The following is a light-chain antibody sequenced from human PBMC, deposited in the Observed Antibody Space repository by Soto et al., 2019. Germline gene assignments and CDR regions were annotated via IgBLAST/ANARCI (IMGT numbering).Light chain of an antibody. CDR3: KLLNSYPIT. CDR1: QSISSW. CDR2: KAA. V-gene: IGKV1-5*03. J-gene: IGKJ4*01. Sequence: DIQMSKSLSTLSASVGDSVPITCRASQSISSWLAWYQKKPGKAPKLLIYKAASLESGVPSRFSGSGSGTDLTLTISSLQPEDFETYCCKLLNSYPITFGGVSKG.